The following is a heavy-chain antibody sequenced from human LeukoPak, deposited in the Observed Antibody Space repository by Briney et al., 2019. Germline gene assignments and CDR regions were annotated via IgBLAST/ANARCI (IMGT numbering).Heavy chain of an antibody. CDR3: ARGTAYDSSGYYPDAFDI. CDR2: INHSGST. D-gene: IGHD3-22*01. CDR1: GGSFSGYY. J-gene: IGHJ3*02. V-gene: IGHV4-34*01. Sequence: SETLSLTCAVYGGSFSGYYWSWIRQPPGKGLEWIGEINHSGSTNYNPSLKSRVTISVDTSKNQFSLKLSSVTAADTAVYYCARGTAYDSSGYYPDAFDILGQGTMVTVSS.